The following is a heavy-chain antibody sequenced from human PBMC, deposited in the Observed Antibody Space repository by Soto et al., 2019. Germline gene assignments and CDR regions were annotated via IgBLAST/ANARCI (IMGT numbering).Heavy chain of an antibody. V-gene: IGHV4-59*01. J-gene: IGHJ6*03. D-gene: IGHD3-3*01. CDR3: ARGVLEWLLRDSYYYYMDV. Sequence: QVPLQESGPGLVKPSETLSLTCTVSGDSISSSYWNWIRQAPGKGLEWIGYIDDTGSTNYNPSLKSRVTLSVDPSNNQYSLKLSSVTAADTAVYYCARGVLEWLLRDSYYYYMDVWGKGTTVTVSS. CDR1: GDSISSSY. CDR2: IDDTGST.